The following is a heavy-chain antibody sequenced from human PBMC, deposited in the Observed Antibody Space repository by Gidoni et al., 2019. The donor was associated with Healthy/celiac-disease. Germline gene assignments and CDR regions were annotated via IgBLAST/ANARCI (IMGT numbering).Heavy chain of an antibody. V-gene: IGHV3-49*04. Sequence: EVQLVESGGGLVQPGRSLRLSCTAAGFTFGAYAMSWVRQAQGKGLEWVGFIRSKDYGGTTEYAASVKGRFTISRDDSKSLAYLQMNSLKTEDTAVYYCTSEVGYSSCWYGVYWGQGTLVTVSS. CDR3: TSEVGYSSCWYGVY. CDR1: GFTFGAYA. CDR2: IRSKDYGGTT. J-gene: IGHJ4*02. D-gene: IGHD6-19*01.